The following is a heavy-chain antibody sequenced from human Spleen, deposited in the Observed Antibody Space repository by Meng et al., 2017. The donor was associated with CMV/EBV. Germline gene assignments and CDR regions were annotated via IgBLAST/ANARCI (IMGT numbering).Heavy chain of an antibody. CDR2: IIPMLGIT. CDR1: GYTFRNFG. J-gene: IGHJ6*02. Sequence: SVKVSCKTSGYTFRNFGITWVRQAPGQGLEWMGRIIPMLGITSYAQKFQDRVTITADKSTSTAYMELSSLRSEDTAVYFCAFNKPRTHYYYSMDVWGQGTTVTVSS. CDR3: AFNKPRTHYYYSMDV. D-gene: IGHD2/OR15-2a*01. V-gene: IGHV1-69*04.